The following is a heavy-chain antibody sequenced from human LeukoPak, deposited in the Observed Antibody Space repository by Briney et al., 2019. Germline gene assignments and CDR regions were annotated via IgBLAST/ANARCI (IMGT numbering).Heavy chain of an antibody. J-gene: IGHJ3*02. Sequence: GGSLRLSCAASGFTFSSYAMTWVRQAPGKGLEWVSGISTTGGSTYYTDSVKGRFAISRDNAKNSLYLQMNSLRAEDTALYYCAKDRSSSWYPDAFDIWGQGTMVTVSS. V-gene: IGHV3-23*01. CDR3: AKDRSSSWYPDAFDI. CDR2: ISTTGGST. D-gene: IGHD6-13*01. CDR1: GFTFSSYA.